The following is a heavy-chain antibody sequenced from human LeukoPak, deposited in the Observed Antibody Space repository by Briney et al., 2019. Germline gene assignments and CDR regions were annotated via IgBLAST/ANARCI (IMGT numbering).Heavy chain of an antibody. D-gene: IGHD3-10*01. V-gene: IGHV3-74*01. CDR1: GFTFSSYW. Sequence: GGSLRLSCAASGFTFSSYWMHWVRQAPGKGLVWVSRINSDGSSTSYADSVKGRFTISRDNAKNTLYLQMNSLRAEDTAVYYCARPGGSGSLYAFDLWGQATTVAVSS. J-gene: IGHJ3*01. CDR3: ARPGGSGSLYAFDL. CDR2: INSDGSST.